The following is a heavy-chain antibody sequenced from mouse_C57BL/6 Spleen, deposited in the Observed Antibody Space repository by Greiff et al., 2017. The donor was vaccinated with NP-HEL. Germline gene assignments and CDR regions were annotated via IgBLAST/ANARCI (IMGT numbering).Heavy chain of an antibody. CDR3: ARGGYSNPFAY. V-gene: IGHV1-66*01. D-gene: IGHD2-5*01. Sequence: QVQLQQSGPELVKPGASVKISCKASGYSFTSYYIHWVKQRPGQGLEWIGWIYPGSGNTKYNEKFKGKATLTADTSSSTAYMQLSSLTSEDSAVYYCARGGYSNPFAYWGQGTLVTVSA. CDR2: IYPGSGNT. J-gene: IGHJ3*01. CDR1: GYSFTSYY.